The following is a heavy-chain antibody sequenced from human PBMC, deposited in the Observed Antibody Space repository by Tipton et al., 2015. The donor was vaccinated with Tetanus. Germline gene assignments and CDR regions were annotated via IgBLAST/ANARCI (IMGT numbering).Heavy chain of an antibody. J-gene: IGHJ1*01. V-gene: IGHV4-59*01. CDR1: GGSISSYY. D-gene: IGHD4-17*01. CDR2: IYYSGST. Sequence: GLVKPSETLSLTCTVSGGSISSYYWSWIRQPPGKGLEWIGYIYYSGSTNYNPSLKSRVTISVDTSKNQFSLKLSSVTAADTAVYYCARSGTTVTTRNFQHWGQGTLVTVSS. CDR3: ARSGTTVTTRNFQH.